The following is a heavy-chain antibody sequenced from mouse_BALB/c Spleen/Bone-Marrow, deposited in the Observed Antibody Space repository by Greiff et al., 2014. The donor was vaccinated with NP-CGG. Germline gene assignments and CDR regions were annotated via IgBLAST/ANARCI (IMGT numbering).Heavy chain of an antibody. CDR3: TIDGHYYGSDALDY. J-gene: IGHJ4*01. D-gene: IGHD1-2*01. V-gene: IGHV14-3*02. CDR1: GFNVKDTY. CDR2: IDPANGNT. Sequence: MEESGGELVKPGASVKLSCTASGFNVKDTYMQWGKQRPEQGLEWIGGIDPANGNTQYDPTFQGKASITTDTSSTTAYLQLSSLTSEDTAVYYCTIDGHYYGSDALDYWGQGTSVTVSS.